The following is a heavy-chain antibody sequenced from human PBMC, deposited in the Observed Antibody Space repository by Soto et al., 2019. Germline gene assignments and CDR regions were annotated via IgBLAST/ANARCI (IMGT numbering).Heavy chain of an antibody. D-gene: IGHD3-3*01. V-gene: IGHV3-15*01. Sequence: GGSLRLSCAASGFTFSNAWMSWVRQAPGKGLEWVGRIKSKTDGGTTDYAAPVKGRFTISRDDSKNKLYLQMKSLKTVDTAVYYCTTDRFMFVFWSGYRYYYWGQGTLVTVSS. CDR2: IKSKTDGGTT. J-gene: IGHJ4*02. CDR3: TTDRFMFVFWSGYRYYY. CDR1: GFTFSNAW.